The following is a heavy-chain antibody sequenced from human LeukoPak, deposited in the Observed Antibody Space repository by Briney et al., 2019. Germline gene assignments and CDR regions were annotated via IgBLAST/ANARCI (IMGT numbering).Heavy chain of an antibody. CDR2: ITPRDSDT. Sequence: GGSLKISCKASGYHFSSHWIGGVRQRPGKGLEWMGNITPRDSDTTYSPSFQGQVTISADRSIRTASLQWRILKASDSATYYCARGAADTFYYYYYMDVWGKGTTVTVSS. D-gene: IGHD5-18*01. J-gene: IGHJ6*03. CDR1: GYHFSSHW. V-gene: IGHV5-51*01. CDR3: ARGAADTFYYYYYMDV.